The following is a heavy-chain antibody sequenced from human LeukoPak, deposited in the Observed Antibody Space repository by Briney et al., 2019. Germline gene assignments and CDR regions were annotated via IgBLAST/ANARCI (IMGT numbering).Heavy chain of an antibody. Sequence: SETLSLTCTVSDGSISSYYWSWIRQPPGKGLEWIGSIYYSGSTNYNPSLKSRVTISVDKSKNQFSLKLSSVTAADTAVYYCARDRRVRGVIHAHPHDAFDIWGQGTMVTVSS. CDR1: DGSISSYY. D-gene: IGHD3-10*01. V-gene: IGHV4-59*12. CDR2: IYYSGST. CDR3: ARDRRVRGVIHAHPHDAFDI. J-gene: IGHJ3*02.